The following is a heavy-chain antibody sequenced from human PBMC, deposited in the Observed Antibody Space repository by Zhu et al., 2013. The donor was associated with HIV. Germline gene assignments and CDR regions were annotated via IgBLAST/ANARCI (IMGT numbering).Heavy chain of an antibody. CDR1: GFTFSSYE. CDR3: AVTLVIDWGFDY. Sequence: EVQLVESGGGLVQPGGSLRLSCAASGFTFSSYEMNWVRQAPGKGLEWVSYISSSGSTIYYADSVKGRFTISRDNAKNSLYLQMNSLRAEDTAVYYCAVTLVIDWGFDYWGQGTLVTVSS. D-gene: IGHD7-27*01. J-gene: IGHJ4*02. CDR2: ISSSGSTI. V-gene: IGHV3-48*03.